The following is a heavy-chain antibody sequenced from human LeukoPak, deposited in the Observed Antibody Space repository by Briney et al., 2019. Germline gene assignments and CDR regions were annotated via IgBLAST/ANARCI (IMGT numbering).Heavy chain of an antibody. CDR2: MNPNRGNT. CDR3: ARRGYSYGPTNYYYYYMDV. D-gene: IGHD5-18*01. Sequence: ASVKVSCKSSGYTFTSYDINWVRQATGQGREWMGWMNPNRGNTRYAQKFQGRVTITRNTSISTAYMELSSLRSEDTAVYYCARRGYSYGPTNYYYYYMDVWGKGTTVTVSS. CDR1: GYTFTSYD. J-gene: IGHJ6*03. V-gene: IGHV1-8*03.